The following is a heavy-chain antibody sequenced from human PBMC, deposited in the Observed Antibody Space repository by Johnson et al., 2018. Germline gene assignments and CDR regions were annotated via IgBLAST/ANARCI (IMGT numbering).Heavy chain of an antibody. CDR3: ASSYYSMIYYYYGMDV. Sequence: EVQLVESGGGLIQPGGSLRLSCAASGFTVSSNYMSWVRQAPGKGLEWVSVIYSGGSTYYADSVKGRFTISRDNSKNTLYLQMNSLRAEDTAVYYWASSYYSMIYYYYGMDVWGQGTTVTVSS. J-gene: IGHJ6*02. CDR1: GFTVSSNY. D-gene: IGHD4-11*01. CDR2: IYSGGST. V-gene: IGHV3-53*01.